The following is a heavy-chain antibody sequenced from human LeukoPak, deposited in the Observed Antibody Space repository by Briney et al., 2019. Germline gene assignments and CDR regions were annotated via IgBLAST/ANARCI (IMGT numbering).Heavy chain of an antibody. Sequence: PGGSLRLSCAASGFTFSRYWMSWVRQAPGKGLEWVANIKQDGSEKHYVDSVKGRFTISRDNAKNSLYLQMNSLRADDTAVYYCARDLAADKRAMDVWGQGTTVTVSS. CDR2: IKQDGSEK. CDR3: ARDLAADKRAMDV. D-gene: IGHD6-13*01. J-gene: IGHJ6*02. V-gene: IGHV3-7*05. CDR1: GFTFSRYW.